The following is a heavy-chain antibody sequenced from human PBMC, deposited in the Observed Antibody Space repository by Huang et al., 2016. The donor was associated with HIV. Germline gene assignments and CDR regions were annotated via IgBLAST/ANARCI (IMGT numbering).Heavy chain of an antibody. CDR3: ARDLRRLGDNNLLYY. D-gene: IGHD6-19*01. CDR2: INPSGGST. J-gene: IGHJ4*02. V-gene: IGHV1-46*04. CDR1: GYTFTSYY. Sequence: QVQLVQSGAEVKKPGALVKVSCKTSGYTFTSYYMHWVRQAPGQGLEWMGKINPSGGSTTYAQKLQGRVTMTRYTSTSTVYMELRSLTSDDTAVYYCARDLRRLGDNNLLYYWGQGTLVTVSS.